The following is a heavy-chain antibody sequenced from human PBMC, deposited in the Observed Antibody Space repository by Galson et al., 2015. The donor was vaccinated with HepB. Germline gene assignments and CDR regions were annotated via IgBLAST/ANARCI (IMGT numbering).Heavy chain of an antibody. V-gene: IGHV3-9*01. Sequence: SLRLSCAASGFTFDDYAMHWVRQAPGKGLEWVSGISRNSGSIGYADSVKGRFTISRDNAKNSLYLQMNSLRAEDTALYYCAKGDHYDSSGYYYVGFQHWGQGTLVTVSS. CDR2: ISRNSGSI. J-gene: IGHJ1*01. D-gene: IGHD3-22*01. CDR1: GFTFDDYA. CDR3: AKGDHYDSSGYYYVGFQH.